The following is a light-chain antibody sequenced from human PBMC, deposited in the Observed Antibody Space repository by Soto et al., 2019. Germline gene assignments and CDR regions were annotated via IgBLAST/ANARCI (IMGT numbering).Light chain of an antibody. CDR2: AAS. CDR1: RGISSW. Sequence: DIQMTQSPSSVSALEGDRVSITCRASRGISSWLAWYQQKPGKDPKVRIYAASSLQSGVPSSFSVSGAVTDSTLTISSLQSEDFATYYCEQANSFFRVTFGPGSKVDIK. V-gene: IGKV1-12*01. CDR3: EQANSFFRVT. J-gene: IGKJ3*01.